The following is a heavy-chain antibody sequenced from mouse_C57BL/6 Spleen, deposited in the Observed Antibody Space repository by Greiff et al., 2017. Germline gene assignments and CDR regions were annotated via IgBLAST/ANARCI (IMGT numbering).Heavy chain of an antibody. CDR3: ATSDWDRYFDV. CDR1: GYTFTSYW. V-gene: IGHV1-64*01. CDR2: IHPNSGST. Sequence: QVQLQQPGAELVKPGASVKLSCKASGYTFTSYWMHWVKQRPGQGLEWIGMIHPNSGSTNYNEKFKSKATLTVDKSSSTAYRQLSSLTSEDSAVYYCATSDWDRYFDVWGTGTTVTVSS. D-gene: IGHD4-1*01. J-gene: IGHJ1*03.